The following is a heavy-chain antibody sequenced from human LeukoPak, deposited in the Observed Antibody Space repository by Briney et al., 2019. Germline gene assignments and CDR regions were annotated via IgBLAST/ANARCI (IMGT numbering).Heavy chain of an antibody. Sequence: SETLSLTCTVSGGAISTSTYYWGWIRQPPGKGLEWIGSISYSGSTYNNPSLKSRVTISVDTSKNQFSLKLSSVTAPDTAVYYCARRVYSGSYNWYFDLWGRGTLVTVSS. J-gene: IGHJ2*01. D-gene: IGHD1-26*01. CDR1: GGAISTSTYY. V-gene: IGHV4-39*01. CDR3: ARRVYSGSYNWYFDL. CDR2: ISYSGST.